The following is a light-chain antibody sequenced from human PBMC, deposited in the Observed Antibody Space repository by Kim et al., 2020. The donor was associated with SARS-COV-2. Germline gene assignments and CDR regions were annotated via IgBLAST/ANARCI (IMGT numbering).Light chain of an antibody. Sequence: QSVLTQPPSVSGAPGQRVTISCTGSSSNIGAGYDLHWYQQLPGAAPKLLIYADINRPSGVPDRFSGSKSGTSASLAITGLRAEDEADYYCQSYDDSLSAYVFGTGTKVTVL. J-gene: IGLJ1*01. CDR2: ADI. V-gene: IGLV1-40*01. CDR3: QSYDDSLSAYV. CDR1: SSNIGAGYD.